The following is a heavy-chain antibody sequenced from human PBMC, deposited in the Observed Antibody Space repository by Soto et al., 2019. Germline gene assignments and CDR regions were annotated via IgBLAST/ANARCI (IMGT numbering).Heavy chain of an antibody. V-gene: IGHV3-11*06. Sequence: GGSLRLSCAASGFTFSDYYMSWIRQAPGKGLEWVSYISSSSSYTNYADSVKGRFTISRDNAKNSLYLQMNSLRAEDTAVYYCARVRYGSGSVNWFDPWGQGTLVTVSS. CDR2: ISSSSSYT. D-gene: IGHD3-10*01. J-gene: IGHJ5*02. CDR3: ARVRYGSGSVNWFDP. CDR1: GFTFSDYY.